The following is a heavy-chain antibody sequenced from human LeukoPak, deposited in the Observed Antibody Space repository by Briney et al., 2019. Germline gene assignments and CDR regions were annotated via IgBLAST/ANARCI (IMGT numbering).Heavy chain of an antibody. CDR2: ISAYNGNT. CDR1: GYTFTIYG. CDR3: ARDYSSVVVAATPGGY. D-gene: IGHD2-15*01. J-gene: IGHJ4*02. V-gene: IGHV1-18*01. Sequence: ASVKVSCKASGYTFTIYGISWVRQAPGQGLEWMGWISAYNGNTNYAQKLQGRVTMTTDTSTSTAYMELRSLRSDDTAVYYCARDYSSVVVAATPGGYWGQGTLVTVSS.